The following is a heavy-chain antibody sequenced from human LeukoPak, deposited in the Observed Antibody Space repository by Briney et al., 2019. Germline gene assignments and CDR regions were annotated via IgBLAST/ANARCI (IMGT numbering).Heavy chain of an antibody. CDR1: GFSFSSYV. J-gene: IGHJ1*01. V-gene: IGHV3-23*01. CDR3: AEDMGEAGYCGGDCYSRYFQH. CDR2: ITGSGGST. D-gene: IGHD2-21*02. Sequence: TGGSLRLSCVVSGFSFSSYVMRWIRQAPGKGLEWVSSITGSGGSTYYADSVKGRFTISRDNSKNTLYLQMNSLRAEDTAVFYWAEDMGEAGYCGGDCYSRYFQHWSQGTLVTVSS.